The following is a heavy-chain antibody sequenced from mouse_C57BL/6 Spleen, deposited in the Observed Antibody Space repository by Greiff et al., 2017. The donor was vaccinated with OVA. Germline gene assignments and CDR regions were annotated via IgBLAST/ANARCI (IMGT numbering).Heavy chain of an antibody. CDR2: IYPGSGNT. J-gene: IGHJ4*01. CDR1: GYTFTDYY. V-gene: IGHV1-76*01. CDR3: ARSRDGYYVDY. Sequence: VQLQQSGAELVRPGASVKLSCKASGYTFTDYYINWVKQRPGQGLEWIARIYPGSGNTYYNEKFKGKATLTAEKSSSTAYMQLSSLTSEDSAVYFCARSRDGYYVDYWGQGTSVTVSS. D-gene: IGHD2-3*01.